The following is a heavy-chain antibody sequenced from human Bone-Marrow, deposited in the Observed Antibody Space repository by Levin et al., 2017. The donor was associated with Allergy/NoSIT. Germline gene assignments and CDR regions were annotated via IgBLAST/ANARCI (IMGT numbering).Heavy chain of an antibody. CDR2: INHSGST. CDR3: ARSRAMVRRMAPRPFDY. D-gene: IGHD3-10*01. Sequence: TGGSLRLSCAVYGGSFSGYYWSWIRQPPGKGLEWIGEINHSGSTNYNPSLKSRVTISVDTSKNQFSLKLSSVTAADTAVYYCARSRAMVRRMAPRPFDYWGQGTLVTVSS. CDR1: GGSFSGYY. V-gene: IGHV4-34*01. J-gene: IGHJ4*02.